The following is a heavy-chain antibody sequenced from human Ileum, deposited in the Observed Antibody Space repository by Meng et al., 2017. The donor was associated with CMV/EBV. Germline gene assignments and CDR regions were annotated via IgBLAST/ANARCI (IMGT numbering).Heavy chain of an antibody. CDR1: GGSFILYY. V-gene: IGHV4-34*01. Sequence: VYGGSFILYYWSWVRQPPGKGLEWIGEINHSGSTNYNPSLKSRVTISVDTSKNQFSLKLSSVTAADTAVYYCARGGGGWYLNWFDPWGQGTLVTVSS. J-gene: IGHJ5*02. CDR3: ARGGGGWYLNWFDP. CDR2: INHSGST. D-gene: IGHD6-19*01.